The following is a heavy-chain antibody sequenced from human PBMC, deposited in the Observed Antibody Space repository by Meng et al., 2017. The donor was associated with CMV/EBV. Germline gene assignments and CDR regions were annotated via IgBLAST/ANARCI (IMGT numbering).Heavy chain of an antibody. V-gene: IGHV1-2*02. Sequence: ASVKVSCKASGYTFTGYYMHWVRQAPGQGLEWMGWINPNSGGTSYAQKFQGRVTMTRDTSISTAYMELSRLRSDDTAVYYCASHVYSSSWYTHYYYYYGMDVWGQGTTVTVSS. CDR2: INPNSGGT. D-gene: IGHD6-13*01. J-gene: IGHJ6*02. CDR3: ASHVYSSSWYTHYYYYYGMDV. CDR1: GYTFTGYY.